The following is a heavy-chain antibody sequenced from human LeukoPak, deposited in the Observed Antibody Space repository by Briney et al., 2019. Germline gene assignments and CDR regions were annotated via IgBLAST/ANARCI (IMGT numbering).Heavy chain of an antibody. CDR3: ASAYDFWSGSNY. CDR1: GGTFSSYA. Sequence: SVKVSCKASGGTFSSYAISWVRQAPGQGLEWMGRIIPIFGTANYAQKFQGRVTITTDESTSTAYMELSSLRSEGTAVYYCASAYDFWSGSNYWGQGTLVTVSS. V-gene: IGHV1-69*05. CDR2: IIPIFGTA. J-gene: IGHJ4*02. D-gene: IGHD3-3*01.